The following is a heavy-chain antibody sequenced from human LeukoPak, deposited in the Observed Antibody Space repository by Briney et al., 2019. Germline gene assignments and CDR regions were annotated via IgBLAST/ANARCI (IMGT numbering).Heavy chain of an antibody. Sequence: ASVKVSCTASGYTFTSYGISWVRQAPGQGLEWMGWISAYNGNTNYAQKLQGRVTMTTDTSTSTAYMGLRSLRSDDTAVYYCARVLRYFDLIDYWGQGTLVTVSS. CDR1: GYTFTSYG. V-gene: IGHV1-18*01. D-gene: IGHD3-9*01. CDR3: ARVLRYFDLIDY. J-gene: IGHJ4*02. CDR2: ISAYNGNT.